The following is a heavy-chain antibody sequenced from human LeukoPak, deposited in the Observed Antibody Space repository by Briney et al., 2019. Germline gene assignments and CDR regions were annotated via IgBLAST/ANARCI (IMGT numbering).Heavy chain of an antibody. Sequence: GGSLRLSCAASGFTFSSYWMSWVRQAPGKGLEWVANIKQDGSQKYYVDSVKGRFTISRDNANNSLYLQMNSLRAEDTAMYYCTCPSAAGPNWGQGTLLTVSS. CDR2: IKQDGSQK. V-gene: IGHV3-7*03. D-gene: IGHD6-13*01. J-gene: IGHJ4*02. CDR3: TCPSAAGPN. CDR1: GFTFSSYW.